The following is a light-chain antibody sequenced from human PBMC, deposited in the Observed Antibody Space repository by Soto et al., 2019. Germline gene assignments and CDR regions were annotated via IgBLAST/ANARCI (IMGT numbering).Light chain of an antibody. Sequence: QSSLPQPASMTICPGQSINISCPGTSRDVGVYEFVSCYQQHPDNAPKLIIYDVRDRPSGESSRFSGSKSANTASLTISGLQAEDEADYYCSSYTSSGTYVFGTGTKVTVL. CDR3: SSYTSSGTYV. V-gene: IGLV2-14*01. CDR2: DVR. J-gene: IGLJ1*01. CDR1: SRDVGVYEF.